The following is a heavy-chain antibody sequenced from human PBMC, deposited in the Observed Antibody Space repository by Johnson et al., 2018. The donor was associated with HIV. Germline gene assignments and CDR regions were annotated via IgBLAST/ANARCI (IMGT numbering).Heavy chain of an antibody. J-gene: IGHJ3*02. CDR2: ISYDGSNK. Sequence: VQLVESGGGLVQPGGSLRLSCAASGFTFNSYAMHWVCQAPGKGLEWVAVISYDGSNKYYADSVKGRFTISRDNSKNTLYLQMNSLRAEDTAVYYCARVYARTPGAFDIWGQGTMVTVSS. V-gene: IGHV3-30*04. CDR3: ARVYARTPGAFDI. CDR1: GFTFNSYA. D-gene: IGHD2-2*01.